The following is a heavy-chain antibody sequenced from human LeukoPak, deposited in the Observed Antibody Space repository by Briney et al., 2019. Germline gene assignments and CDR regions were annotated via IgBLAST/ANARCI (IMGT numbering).Heavy chain of an antibody. CDR2: ISSSSSTI. CDR1: GFTFSSYS. J-gene: IGHJ4*02. D-gene: IGHD3-10*01. CDR3: AREYFGLGSYFDY. Sequence: RGSLILSCAASGFTFSSYSMNWVRQAPGKGLEWVSYISSSSSTIYYAASVKGRFTISSDNAKNSLYLEMNSLRDEDTAVYYCAREYFGLGSYFDYWGQGTLVTVIS. V-gene: IGHV3-48*02.